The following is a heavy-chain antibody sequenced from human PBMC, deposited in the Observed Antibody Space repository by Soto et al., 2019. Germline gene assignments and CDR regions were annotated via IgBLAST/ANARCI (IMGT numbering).Heavy chain of an antibody. V-gene: IGHV5-51*01. CDR3: ARHTEYYDLWSSQSPYGMDV. D-gene: IGHD3-3*01. CDR1: GYSFTSYW. Sequence: PGESLKISCKGSGYSFTSYWIGWVRQMPGKGLEWLGIIYPGDSDTRYSPSFQGQVTISADKSISTAYLQWSSLKASDTAMYYCARHTEYYDLWSSQSPYGMDVWGQGTTVTVSS. CDR2: IYPGDSDT. J-gene: IGHJ6*02.